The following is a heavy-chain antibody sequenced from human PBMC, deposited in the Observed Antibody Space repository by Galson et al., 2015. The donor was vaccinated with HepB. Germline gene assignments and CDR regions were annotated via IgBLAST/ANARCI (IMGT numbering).Heavy chain of an antibody. V-gene: IGHV3-23*01. J-gene: IGHJ4*02. Sequence: SLRLSCAASGFTFKNYGMSWIRQAPGKGLEWVSGIHGNGDYTYYVESVKGRLTISRDNSKNTLFLQMNSLRVDDTAIYYCAKEGAEVGHPKFDSWGQGIQVTVSS. CDR2: IHGNGDYT. CDR1: GFTFKNYG. CDR3: AKEGAEVGHPKFDS. D-gene: IGHD3/OR15-3a*01.